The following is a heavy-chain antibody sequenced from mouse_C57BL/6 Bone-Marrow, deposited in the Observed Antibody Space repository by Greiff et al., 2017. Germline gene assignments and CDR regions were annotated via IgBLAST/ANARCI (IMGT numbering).Heavy chain of an antibody. CDR3: ARGRKYYGYFDY. D-gene: IGHD1-1*01. Sequence: EVQRVESGGGLVKPGGSLKLSCAASGFTFSSYAMSWVRQTPEKRLEWVATISDGGSYTYSPDNVKGRFTIARDNAKNNLYLQMSHLKAEDTALYYGARGRKYYGYFDYWGQGTTLTVSS. CDR2: ISDGGSYT. CDR1: GFTFSSYA. J-gene: IGHJ2*01. V-gene: IGHV5-4*01.